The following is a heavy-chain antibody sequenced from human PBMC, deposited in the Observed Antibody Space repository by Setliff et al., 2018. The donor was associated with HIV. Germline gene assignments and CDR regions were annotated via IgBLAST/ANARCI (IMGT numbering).Heavy chain of an antibody. CDR1: GYTFTDYY. V-gene: IGHV1-2*02. D-gene: IGHD5-12*01. CDR3: ARGPPSGTVSWFDT. Sequence: EASVKVSCKASGYTFTDYYLHWVRQAPGQGLEWMGWINPNSEETYYAQKFQGRVTMTRYRSTNTAYMELSRLRFNDTAVYYCARGPPSGTVSWFDTWGQGTLVTVSS. J-gene: IGHJ5*02. CDR2: INPNSEET.